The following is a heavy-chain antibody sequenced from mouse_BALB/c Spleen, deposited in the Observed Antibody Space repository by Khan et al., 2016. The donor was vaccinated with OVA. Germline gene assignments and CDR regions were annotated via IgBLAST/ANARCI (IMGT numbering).Heavy chain of an antibody. CDR1: GYNFTSSW. D-gene: IGHD1-1*01. J-gene: IGHJ2*01. V-gene: IGHV1S81*02. CDR3: ARIKKIVATYFDY. Sequence: QVQLQQSGAELVKAGASVKMSCKASGYNFTSSWMHWVKQRLGQGLEWFAETNPTNGRTYYNEKFKSKATLTVDKSSSTAYMLLSGPTFEDSAVYYCARIKKIVATYFDYWGQGTTLTVSS. CDR2: TNPTNGRT.